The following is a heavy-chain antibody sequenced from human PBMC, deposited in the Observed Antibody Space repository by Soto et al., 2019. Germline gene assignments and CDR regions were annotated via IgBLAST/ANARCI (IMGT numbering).Heavy chain of an antibody. CDR3: AKRSSSSTFDY. Sequence: EVQLLESGGGLVQPGESLRLSCAASGFTFSSYAMSWVRQAPGKGLEWVSVISGSDDSTYYADSVKGRFTISRDNSKNTRYLQMNSLRAEDTAVYYCAKRSSSSTFDYWCQGTLVTVSS. J-gene: IGHJ4*02. D-gene: IGHD6-6*01. V-gene: IGHV3-23*01. CDR2: ISGSDDST. CDR1: GFTFSSYA.